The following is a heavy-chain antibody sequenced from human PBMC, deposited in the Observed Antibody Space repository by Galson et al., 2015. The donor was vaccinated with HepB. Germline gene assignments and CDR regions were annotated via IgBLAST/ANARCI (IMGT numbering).Heavy chain of an antibody. V-gene: IGHV3-23*01. J-gene: IGHJ4*02. Sequence: SLRLSCAASGFTFSSYAMNWVRQVPGKGLEWVSAISGSGGRTYYADSAKGRFTISRDNSKNTLYLQMNSLRAENTAVYYCAKTLGFCSSTSCYRFYFDDWGQGTLVTVSS. CDR2: ISGSGGRT. CDR1: GFTFSSYA. D-gene: IGHD2-2*01. CDR3: AKTLGFCSSTSCYRFYFDD.